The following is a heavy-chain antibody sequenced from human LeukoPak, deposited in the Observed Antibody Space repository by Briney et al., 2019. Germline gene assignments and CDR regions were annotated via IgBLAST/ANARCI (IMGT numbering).Heavy chain of an antibody. J-gene: IGHJ4*02. D-gene: IGHD5-24*01. CDR2: ITPSGGT. V-gene: IGHV1-2*02. Sequence: GASVKVSCKASGYTFTTYGISWVRQAPGQGLEWMGWITPSGGTNYPQKFQGRVAITRDTSITTAYMDLSRLTSDDTAVYYCARDRYGDGFAHFDYWGQGALVTVSS. CDR3: ARDRYGDGFAHFDY. CDR1: GYTFTTYG.